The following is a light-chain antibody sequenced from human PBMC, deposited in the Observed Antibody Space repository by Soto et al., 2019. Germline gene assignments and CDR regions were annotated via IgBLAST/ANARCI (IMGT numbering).Light chain of an antibody. J-gene: IGLJ2*01. CDR2: EGS. V-gene: IGLV3-10*01. Sequence: SYELTQPPSVSVSPGQTARITCSGDALPKKSAYWYQQRSGQAPVLVIYEGSRRHSGIPERFSGSSSGTMATLTISGAQVDDEADYYCSSTDSSDHHIIFGGGTKVTVL. CDR3: SSTDSSDHHII. CDR1: ALPKKS.